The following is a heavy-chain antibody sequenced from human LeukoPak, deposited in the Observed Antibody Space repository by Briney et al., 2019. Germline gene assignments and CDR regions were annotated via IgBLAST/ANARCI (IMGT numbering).Heavy chain of an antibody. CDR3: ARDRVAAAGPNAFDI. Sequence: PSETLSLTCTVSGGSISSGSYYWGWIRQPPGKGLEWIGSIYYSGSTYYNPSLKSRVTISVDTSKNQFSLKLSSVTAADTAVYYCARDRVAAAGPNAFDIWGQGTMVTVSS. V-gene: IGHV4-39*07. D-gene: IGHD6-13*01. J-gene: IGHJ3*02. CDR2: IYYSGST. CDR1: GGSISSGSYY.